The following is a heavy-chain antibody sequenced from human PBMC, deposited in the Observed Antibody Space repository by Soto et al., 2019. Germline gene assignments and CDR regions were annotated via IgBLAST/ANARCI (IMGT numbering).Heavy chain of an antibody. Sequence: EVQLVESGGGLVQPGGSLRLSCAASGFTFSSYSMNWVRQAPGKGLEWVSYISSSSSTIYYADSVKGRFTISRDNAKNSLYLQMNSLRDEDTAVYYCARALYYDILTGYSAVDAFDIWGQGTMVTVSS. CDR1: GFTFSSYS. CDR3: ARALYYDILTGYSAVDAFDI. D-gene: IGHD3-9*01. J-gene: IGHJ3*02. V-gene: IGHV3-48*02. CDR2: ISSSSSTI.